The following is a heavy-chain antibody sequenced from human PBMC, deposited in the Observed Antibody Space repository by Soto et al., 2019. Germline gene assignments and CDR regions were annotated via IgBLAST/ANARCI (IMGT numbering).Heavy chain of an antibody. Sequence: GGSLRLSCAASGFTFSDYSMNWIRQAPGKGLEWVSYISTSGSTIYYADSVKGRFTISRDNAKNSLYLQMNSLRAEDTAVYYCASETYCTDGVCYPVFDYWGQGALVTVS. V-gene: IGHV3-11*01. CDR3: ASETYCTDGVCYPVFDY. CDR1: GFTFSDYS. J-gene: IGHJ4*02. D-gene: IGHD2-8*01. CDR2: ISTSGSTI.